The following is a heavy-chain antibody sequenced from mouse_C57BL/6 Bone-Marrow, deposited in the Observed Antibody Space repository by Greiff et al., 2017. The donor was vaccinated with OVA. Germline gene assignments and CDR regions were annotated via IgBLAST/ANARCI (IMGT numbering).Heavy chain of an antibody. V-gene: IGHV14-4*01. CDR3: TTGANWDGGAY. Sequence: DVQLQESGAELVRPGASVKLSCTASGFNIKDDYMHWVKQRPEQGLEWIGWIDPENGDTEYASKFQGKATITADTSSNTAYLQLSSLTSEDTAVYYGTTGANWDGGAYWGQGTLVTVSA. D-gene: IGHD4-1*01. CDR2: IDPENGDT. CDR1: GFNIKDDY. J-gene: IGHJ3*01.